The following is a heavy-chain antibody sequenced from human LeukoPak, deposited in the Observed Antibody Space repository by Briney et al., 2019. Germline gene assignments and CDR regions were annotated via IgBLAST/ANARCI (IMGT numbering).Heavy chain of an antibody. D-gene: IGHD5-12*01. J-gene: IGHJ4*02. CDR3: AKGYSGYDWSLVDY. CDR2: IRYDGSNK. CDR1: GFTFSSYG. V-gene: IGHV3-30*02. Sequence: QPGGSLRLSCAASGFTFSSYGMHWVRQAPGKGLEWVAFIRYDGSNKYYADSVTGRFTISRDNSKNTLYLQMNSLRAEDTAVYYCAKGYSGYDWSLVDYWGQGTLVTVSS.